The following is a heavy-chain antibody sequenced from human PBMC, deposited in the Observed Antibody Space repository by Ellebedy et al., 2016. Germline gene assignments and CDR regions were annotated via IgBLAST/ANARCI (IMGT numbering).Heavy chain of an antibody. CDR1: GFTFSSYA. J-gene: IGHJ4*02. V-gene: IGHV3-23*01. CDR2: ISGSGGST. CDR3: ARDGRGLDY. Sequence: GESLKISCAASGFTFSSYAMSWVRQAPGKGLEWVSAISGSGGSTYYADSVKGRFTISRDNSKNTLYLQMNSLRAEDTAVYYCARDGRGLDYWGQGTLVTVSS.